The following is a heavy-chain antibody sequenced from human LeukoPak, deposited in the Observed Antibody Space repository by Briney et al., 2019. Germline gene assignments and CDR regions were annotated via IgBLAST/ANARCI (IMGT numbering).Heavy chain of an antibody. D-gene: IGHD3-22*01. CDR1: GGSISSSSHY. CDR2: MYYSGST. J-gene: IGHJ3*02. V-gene: IGHV4-39*07. Sequence: SETLSLTCTVSGGSISSSSHYWGWIRQPPGKGLEWIGSMYYSGSTYYNPSLKSRVTISVDTSKNQFSLKLSSVTAAGTAVYYCARVGGVTMIVVLIGDGFDIWGQGTMVTVSS. CDR3: ARVGGVTMIVVLIGDGFDI.